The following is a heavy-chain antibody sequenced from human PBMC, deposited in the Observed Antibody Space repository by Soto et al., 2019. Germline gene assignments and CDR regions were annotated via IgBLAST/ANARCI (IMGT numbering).Heavy chain of an antibody. CDR2: ISYDGSNK. Sequence: GGSLRLSCAASGFIFSSYAMHWVRQAPGKGLEWVAVISYDGSNKYYADSVKGRFTISRDNAKNSLFLQMNSLRPEDTALYYCAKDVKWGGMTTIHYFDSWGQGTQVTVSS. CDR1: GFIFSSYA. V-gene: IGHV3-30-3*01. D-gene: IGHD2-21*02. J-gene: IGHJ4*02. CDR3: AKDVKWGGMTTIHYFDS.